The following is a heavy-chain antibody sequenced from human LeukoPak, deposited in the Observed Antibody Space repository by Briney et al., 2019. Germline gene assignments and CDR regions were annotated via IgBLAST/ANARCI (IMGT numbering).Heavy chain of an antibody. CDR2: ISGSGGST. Sequence: GRSLRLSCAASGFTFSSYAMSWVRQAPGKGLEWVSAISGSGGSTYYADSVKGRFTISRDNSKNTLYLQMNSLRAEDTAVYYCANEYDSSGYYYEVGAFDIWGQGTMVTVSS. J-gene: IGHJ3*02. CDR3: ANEYDSSGYYYEVGAFDI. V-gene: IGHV3-23*01. D-gene: IGHD3-22*01. CDR1: GFTFSSYA.